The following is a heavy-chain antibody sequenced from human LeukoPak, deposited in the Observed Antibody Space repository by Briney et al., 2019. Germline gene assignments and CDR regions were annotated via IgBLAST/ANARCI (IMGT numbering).Heavy chain of an antibody. D-gene: IGHD6-19*01. CDR3: ARPAVAASGDYYYMDV. CDR1: GGSINNYY. Sequence: SETLSLTCTVSGGSINNYYWTWIRQPPGKGLEWIGYVYHSGSTNYKPSLKSRLTMSIDTSSNQFSLKLSSVTAADTAVYYCARPAVAASGDYYYMDVWGKGTTVTVSS. J-gene: IGHJ6*03. CDR2: VYHSGST. V-gene: IGHV4-59*01.